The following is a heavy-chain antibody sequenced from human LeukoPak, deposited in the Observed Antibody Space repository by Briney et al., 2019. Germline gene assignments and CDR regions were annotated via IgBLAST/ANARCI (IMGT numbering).Heavy chain of an antibody. CDR3: ARDGPDILTGYYFFDY. D-gene: IGHD3-9*01. CDR1: GGSISSDDYY. J-gene: IGHJ4*02. V-gene: IGHV4-30-4*01. CDR2: IYYSGST. Sequence: SQTLSLTCTVSGGSISSDDYYWSWIRQPPGKGLEWIGYIYYSGSTYYNPSLKSRVTISVDTSKNQFSLKLCSVTAADTAVYYCARDGPDILTGYYFFDYWGQGTLVTVSS.